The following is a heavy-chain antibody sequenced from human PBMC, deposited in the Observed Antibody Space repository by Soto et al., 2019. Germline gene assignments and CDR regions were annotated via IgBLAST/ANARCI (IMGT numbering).Heavy chain of an antibody. Sequence: PGGSLRLSCAASGFTFSSYSLNWVRQAPGKGLEWVSYISSSSRTIYYADSVKGRFTISRDNAKNSLSLQMNSLRDEDTAVYYCVRCHSSSWYLNFDYWGQGTLVTVSS. V-gene: IGHV3-48*02. CDR1: GFTFSSYS. CDR2: ISSSSRTI. J-gene: IGHJ4*02. D-gene: IGHD6-13*01. CDR3: VRCHSSSWYLNFDY.